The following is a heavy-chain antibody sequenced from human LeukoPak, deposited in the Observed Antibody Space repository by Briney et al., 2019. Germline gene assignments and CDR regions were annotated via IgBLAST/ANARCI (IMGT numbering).Heavy chain of an antibody. V-gene: IGHV3-7*04. J-gene: IGHJ3*01. D-gene: IGHD3-10*01. CDR1: GLTDRSFH. Sequence: GGSLSCPASASGLTDRSFHWIRHRQAPGKGLEWVANIKQDGSEKYCVDSVKGRFTISRGNAKNSLYLSMSRLRAEDTAVYSCARAALGDGTGSYEAADYWGQGTMVTVSS. CDR3: ARAALGDGTGSYEAADY. CDR2: IKQDGSEK.